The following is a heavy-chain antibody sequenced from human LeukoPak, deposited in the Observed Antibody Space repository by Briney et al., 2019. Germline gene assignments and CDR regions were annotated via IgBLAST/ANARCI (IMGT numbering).Heavy chain of an antibody. D-gene: IGHD3-10*01. Sequence: GGSLRLSCAASGFIFSNYAMTWVRQAPGKGLEWVANIKKDGSEKYYVDSVKGRFTISRDNAKNSLYLQMNSLRAEDTAVYYCARVVGYYYGSGSSGENDYWGQGTLVTVSS. CDR3: ARVVGYYYGSGSSGENDY. CDR1: GFIFSNYA. V-gene: IGHV3-7*01. J-gene: IGHJ4*02. CDR2: IKKDGSEK.